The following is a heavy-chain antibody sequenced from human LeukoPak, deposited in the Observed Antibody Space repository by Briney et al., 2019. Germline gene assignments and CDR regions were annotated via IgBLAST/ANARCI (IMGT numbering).Heavy chain of an antibody. V-gene: IGHV4-59*01. CDR3: ARVLGYCTNGVCYPDYFDY. CDR1: GGPISSYY. Sequence: SETLSLTCIVSGGPISSYYWSWIRQPPGKGLEWIGDIYYSGSTNYNPSLQSRVTISVDTSKNQFSLKLSSVTAADTAVYYCARVLGYCTNGVCYPDYFDYWGQGTLVTVSS. D-gene: IGHD2-8*01. CDR2: IYYSGST. J-gene: IGHJ4*02.